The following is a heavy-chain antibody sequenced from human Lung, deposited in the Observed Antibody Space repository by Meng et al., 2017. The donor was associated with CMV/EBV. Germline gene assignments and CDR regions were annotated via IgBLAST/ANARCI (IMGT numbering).Heavy chain of an antibody. D-gene: IGHD4-17*01. J-gene: IGHJ4*02. V-gene: IGHV4-30-4*08. CDR1: GGSIRGGDYH. Sequence: HGPRRVSRPGLGKPFPTLSLPWPVSGGSIRGGDYHWTLIPPPPGKGLGWIGYLYYTGNTYHNPSLKSRVTISVDTSKNQFSLRLSSVTAADTAVYYCARGGAGIGDAGDHFDYWGQGTLVTVSS. CDR2: LYYTGNT. CDR3: ARGGAGIGDAGDHFDY.